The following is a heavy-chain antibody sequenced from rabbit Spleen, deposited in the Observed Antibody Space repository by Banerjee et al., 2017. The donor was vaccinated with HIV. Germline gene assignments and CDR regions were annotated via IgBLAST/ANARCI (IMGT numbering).Heavy chain of an antibody. CDR3: ACHAASYGDAAYL. CDR2: INTGSSGST. J-gene: IGHJ4*01. Sequence: QQQLEESGGGLVKPGGTLTLTCKASGIDFSSYYYMCWVRQAPGKGLEWIACINTGSSGSTYYASWARGRFTISKTSSTTVTLRMTSLTAADTATYFCACHAASYGDAAYLWGPGTLVTVS. V-gene: IGHV1S45*01. CDR1: GIDFSSYYY. D-gene: IGHD6-1*01.